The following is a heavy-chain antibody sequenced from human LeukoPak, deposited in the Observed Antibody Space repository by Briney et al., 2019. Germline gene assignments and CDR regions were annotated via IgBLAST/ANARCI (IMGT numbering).Heavy chain of an antibody. J-gene: IGHJ4*01. V-gene: IGHV3-7*01. CDR3: ARDRGYSGYDPEGFDY. CDR2: IKQDGSEK. Sequence: PGGSLRLSCAASGFTFSSYWMSWVRQAPGKGLEWVANIKQDGSEKYYVDSVKGRFTISRDNAKNSLYLQMNSLRAEDTAVYYCARDRGYSGYDPEGFDYWGQEPWSPSPQ. CDR1: GFTFSSYW. D-gene: IGHD5-12*01.